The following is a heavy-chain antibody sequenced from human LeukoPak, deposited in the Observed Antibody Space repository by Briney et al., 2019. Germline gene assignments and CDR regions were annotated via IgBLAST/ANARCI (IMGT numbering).Heavy chain of an antibody. CDR1: GYSISSGYY. V-gene: IGHV4-38-2*02. Sequence: PSETLSLTCTVSGYSISSGYYWGWIRQPPGKGLEWIGSIYHSGSTYYNPSLKSRVTISVDTSKNQFSLKLSSVTAADTAVYYCARVEMATVDYWGQGTLVTVFS. D-gene: IGHD5-24*01. CDR2: IYHSGST. CDR3: ARVEMATVDY. J-gene: IGHJ4*02.